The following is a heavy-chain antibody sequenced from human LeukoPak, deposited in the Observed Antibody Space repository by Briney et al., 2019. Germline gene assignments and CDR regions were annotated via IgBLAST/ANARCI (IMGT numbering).Heavy chain of an antibody. V-gene: IGHV3-23*01. Sequence: PGGSLRLSCAASGFTFSNSAMSWVRQAPGKGLEWVSGISIRGGTTYYAASVKGRFTISRDNSKNTVYLQLNSLRAEDTAVYYCAKEEVPNDYWGQGTLVTVSS. CDR1: GFTFSNSA. CDR2: ISIRGGTT. D-gene: IGHD1-1*01. CDR3: AKEEVPNDY. J-gene: IGHJ4*02.